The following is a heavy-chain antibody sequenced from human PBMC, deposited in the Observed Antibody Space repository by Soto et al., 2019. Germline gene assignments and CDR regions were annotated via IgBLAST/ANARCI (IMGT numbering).Heavy chain of an antibody. Sequence: QVQLVESGGGVVQPGRSLRLSCAASGFTFSSYGMHWVRQAPGKGLEWVAVIWYDGSNKYYADSVKGRFTISRDNSKNTLYLQMNSLRAEDTAVYYCARGPEYYYNDAFDIWGQGTMVTVSS. CDR2: IWYDGSNK. CDR3: ARGPEYYYNDAFDI. CDR1: GFTFSSYG. J-gene: IGHJ3*02. V-gene: IGHV3-33*01. D-gene: IGHD1-26*01.